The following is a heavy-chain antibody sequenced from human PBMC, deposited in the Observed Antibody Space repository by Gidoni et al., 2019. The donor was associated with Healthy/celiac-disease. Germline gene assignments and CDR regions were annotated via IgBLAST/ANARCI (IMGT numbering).Heavy chain of an antibody. V-gene: IGHV3-23*01. CDR3: AKALGYQLLLIDFDY. CDR2: ISGSGGST. CDR1: GFTFSSYA. Sequence: EVQLLESGGGLVQPGGSLRLSCAASGFTFSSYAMSWVRQAPGKGLEWVSAISGSGGSTYYADSVKGRFTISRDKSKNTLYLQMNNLRAEDTAVYYCAKALGYQLLLIDFDYWGQGTLVTVSS. D-gene: IGHD2-2*01. J-gene: IGHJ4*02.